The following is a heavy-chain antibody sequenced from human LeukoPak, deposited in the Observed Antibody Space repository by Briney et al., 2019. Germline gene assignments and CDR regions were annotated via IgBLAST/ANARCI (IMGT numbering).Heavy chain of an antibody. CDR3: AAEGVMGVYDPFDY. CDR2: IVVGSGNT. D-gene: IGHD5/OR15-5a*01. Sequence: TSVKVSCKASGFTFTSSAMQWVRQARGQRLEWIGWIVVGSGNTNYAQKFQERVTITRDMSTSTAYMELSSLRSEDTAVYYCAAEGVMGVYDPFDYWGQGTLVTVSS. J-gene: IGHJ4*02. CDR1: GFTFTSSA. V-gene: IGHV1-58*02.